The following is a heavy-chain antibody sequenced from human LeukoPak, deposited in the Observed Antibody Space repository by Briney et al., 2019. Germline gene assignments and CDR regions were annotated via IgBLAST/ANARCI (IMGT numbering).Heavy chain of an antibody. J-gene: IGHJ4*02. Sequence: PGGSLRLSCAASGFTFSDYYMSWIRQAPGKGLEWVSSISRGSDHIFYADSMKGRFTISRDNAKNSLYLQMNSLGAEDTAVYYCARPYDTRGYFPDYWGQGTLVTVSS. CDR1: GFTFSDYY. V-gene: IGHV3-11*06. CDR3: ARPYDTRGYFPDY. D-gene: IGHD3-22*01. CDR2: ISRGSDHI.